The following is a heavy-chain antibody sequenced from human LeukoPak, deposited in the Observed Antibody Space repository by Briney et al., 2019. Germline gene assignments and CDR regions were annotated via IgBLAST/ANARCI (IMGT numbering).Heavy chain of an antibody. CDR2: IKQDGSEK. D-gene: IGHD3-10*01. CDR3: ARGTATRNYYGSGILDY. J-gene: IGHJ4*02. CDR1: GFTFSSYW. V-gene: IGHV3-7*03. Sequence: PGGSLRLSCAASGFTFSSYWMSWVRQAPGKGLEWVANIKQDGSEKYYVDSVKGRFTISRDNAKNSLYLQMNSLRAEDTAVYYCARGTATRNYYGSGILDYWGQGTLVTVSS.